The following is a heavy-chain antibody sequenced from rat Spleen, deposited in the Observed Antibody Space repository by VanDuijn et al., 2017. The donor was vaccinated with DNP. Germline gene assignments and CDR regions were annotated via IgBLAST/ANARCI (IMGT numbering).Heavy chain of an antibody. V-gene: IGHV5-25*01. Sequence: EVQLVESGGGLVQPGRSMKLSCAASGFTFSDYAMAWVRQSPKKGLEWVASITNTGGNTYYRDSVKGRFTISRDNTNSTLYLQMDSLRSEDTATYYCTSGLYWGQGVMVTVSS. CDR3: TSGLY. CDR2: ITNTGGNT. J-gene: IGHJ2*01. D-gene: IGHD1-7*01. CDR1: GFTFSDYA.